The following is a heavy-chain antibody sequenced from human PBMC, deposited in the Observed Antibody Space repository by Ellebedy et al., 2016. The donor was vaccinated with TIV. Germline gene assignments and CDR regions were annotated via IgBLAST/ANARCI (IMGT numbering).Heavy chain of an antibody. CDR2: IYPGDSDT. Sequence: GESLKISCKGSEYSFTSYWIGWVRQMPGKGLEWMGIIYPGDSDTRYSPSFQGQVTISADKSISTAYLQWSSLKASDTAMYYCARIGSRITMIGGYAFDIWGQGTMVTVSS. J-gene: IGHJ3*02. D-gene: IGHD3-22*01. CDR3: ARIGSRITMIGGYAFDI. CDR1: EYSFTSYW. V-gene: IGHV5-51*01.